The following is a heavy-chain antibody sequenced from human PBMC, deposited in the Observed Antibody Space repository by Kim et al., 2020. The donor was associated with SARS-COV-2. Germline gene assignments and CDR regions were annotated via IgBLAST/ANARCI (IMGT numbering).Heavy chain of an antibody. V-gene: IGHV7-4-1*02. Sequence: TGNPTYAQGFTGRFVFSLDTSVSTAYLQISSLKAEDTAVYYCARRLGIDYWGQGTLVTVSS. CDR3: ARRLGIDY. CDR2: TGNP. J-gene: IGHJ4*02.